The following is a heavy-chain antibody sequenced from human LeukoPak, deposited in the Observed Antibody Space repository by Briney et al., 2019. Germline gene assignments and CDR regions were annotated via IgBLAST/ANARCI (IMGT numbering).Heavy chain of an antibody. J-gene: IGHJ4*02. CDR3: SRYGFVGADFDY. CDR1: EFTFGNYA. D-gene: IGHD1-26*01. Sequence: GGSPRLSCTASEFTFGNYAVTWVRQAPGKGLEWVGFIRSKPYGGTAEYAASVQGRFTISRDDSKAIAYLEMNSLKTEDTAVYYCSRYGFVGADFDYWGRGTLVTVSS. CDR2: IRSKPYGGTA. V-gene: IGHV3-49*04.